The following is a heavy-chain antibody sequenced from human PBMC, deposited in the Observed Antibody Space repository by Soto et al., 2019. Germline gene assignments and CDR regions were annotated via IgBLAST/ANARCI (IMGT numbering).Heavy chain of an antibody. CDR2: INSDGSST. CDR1: GFTFSSYW. CDR3: VFWGCTSCYGYDY. V-gene: IGHV3-74*01. J-gene: IGHJ4*02. Sequence: GESLKISCAASGFTFSSYWMHWVRQAPGKGLVWVSRINSDGSSTSYADSVKGRFTISRDNAKNTLYLQMNSLRAEDTAVYYCVFWGCTSCYGYDYWGQGTLVTVSS. D-gene: IGHD2-2*01.